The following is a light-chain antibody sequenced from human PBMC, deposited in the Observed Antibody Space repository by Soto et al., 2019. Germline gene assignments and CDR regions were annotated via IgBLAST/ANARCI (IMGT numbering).Light chain of an antibody. V-gene: IGKV1-5*01. J-gene: IGKJ5*01. CDR1: QNIRNW. CDR3: QQLFDSPIT. CDR2: DAS. Sequence: GDSVTITCPASQNIRNWLAWYHLKPGKAPNPLIYDASSLKSGVPAMCRRSGAGAECTRTSSSLQPDDVETYACQQLFDSPITFGQGTRLEIK.